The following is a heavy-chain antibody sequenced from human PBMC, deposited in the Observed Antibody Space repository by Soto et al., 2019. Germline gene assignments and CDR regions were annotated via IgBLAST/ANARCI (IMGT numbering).Heavy chain of an antibody. D-gene: IGHD3-10*01. CDR2: ISGSGGST. CDR3: AKDRSGNLMVRGGPPDV. V-gene: IGHV3-23*01. CDR1: GFTFSSYA. J-gene: IGHJ6*02. Sequence: PGGSLRLSCAASGFTFSSYAMSWVRQAPGKGLEWVSAISGSGGSTYYADSVKGRFTISRDNSKNTLYLQMNSLRAEDTAVYYCAKDRSGNLMVRGGPPDVWGQGTTVTVSS.